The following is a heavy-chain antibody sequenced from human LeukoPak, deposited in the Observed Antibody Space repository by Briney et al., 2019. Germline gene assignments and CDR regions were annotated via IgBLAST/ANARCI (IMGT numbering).Heavy chain of an antibody. Sequence: KSSETLSLTCTVSGGSISGYYWSWIRQPPGKGLEWIGEINHSGSTNYNPSLKSRVSISVDTSQKQFSLKLTSVTAADTAVYYCARQCSSGWYKGYFQYWGQGTLVTVSS. CDR2: INHSGST. D-gene: IGHD6-19*01. J-gene: IGHJ1*01. CDR3: ARQCSSGWYKGYFQY. CDR1: GGSISGYY. V-gene: IGHV4-34*01.